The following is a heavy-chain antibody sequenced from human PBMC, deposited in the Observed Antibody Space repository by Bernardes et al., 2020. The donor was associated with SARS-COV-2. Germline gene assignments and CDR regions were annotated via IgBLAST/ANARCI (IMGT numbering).Heavy chain of an antibody. V-gene: IGHV3-7*01. CDR3: ARVGDYDFWSGYIAWFDP. CDR2: IKQDGSEI. CDR1: GFTFSRYW. J-gene: IGHJ5*02. Sequence: GGSLRLSCAASGFTFSRYWMSWVRQAPGKGLEWVANIKQDGSEIYYVDSVKGRFTISRDNARNSLFLQMNSLRAEDTAVYHCARVGDYDFWSGYIAWFDPWGQGTLVTVSS. D-gene: IGHD3-3*01.